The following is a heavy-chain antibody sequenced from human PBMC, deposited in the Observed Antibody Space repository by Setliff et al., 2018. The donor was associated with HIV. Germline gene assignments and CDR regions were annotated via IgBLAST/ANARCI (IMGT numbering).Heavy chain of an antibody. CDR3: ARSSLHCGGGSCYLTWFDP. CDR2: ISTTGST. J-gene: IGHJ5*02. D-gene: IGHD2-15*01. Sequence: SETLSLTCTVSGDSISSGSYFWIWIRQPAGKGLEWIGHISTTGSTNYNPSLKSRVIMSVDTSRNQFSLKLNSVTAADTAVYYCARSSLHCGGGSCYLTWFDPWGQGTLVTVSS. CDR1: GDSISSGSYF. V-gene: IGHV4-61*09.